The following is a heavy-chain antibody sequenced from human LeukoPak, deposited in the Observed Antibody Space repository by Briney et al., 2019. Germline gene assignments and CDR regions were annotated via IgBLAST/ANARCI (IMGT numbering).Heavy chain of an antibody. V-gene: IGHV4-34*01. J-gene: IGHJ4*02. CDR2: INHSGST. D-gene: IGHD3-10*01. Sequence: PSETLSLTCAVYGGSFSGYYWSWIRQPPGKGLEWIGEINHSGSTNYNPSLKSRVTISVDTSKNQFSLKLSSVTAADTAVHYCARGGITMVRGVISRHIDYWGQGTLVTVSS. CDR1: GGSFSGYY. CDR3: ARGGITMVRGVISRHIDY.